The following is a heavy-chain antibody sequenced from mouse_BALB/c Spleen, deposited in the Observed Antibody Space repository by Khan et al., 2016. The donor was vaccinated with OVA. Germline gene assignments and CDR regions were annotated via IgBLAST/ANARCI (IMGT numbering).Heavy chain of an antibody. Sequence: EVELVESGGGLVQPGGSLKLSCATSGFTFSDYYMYWVRQTPEKRLEWVAYISNGGGSTYYPDTVKGRFTISSDNATYTLYLQMSRLKSEGTAMYYCARQLYGAMHHWGQGNSVTVSS. V-gene: IGHV5-12*02. D-gene: IGHD2-12*01. CDR2: ISNGGGST. CDR1: GFTFSDYY. J-gene: IGHJ4*01. CDR3: ARQLYGAMHH.